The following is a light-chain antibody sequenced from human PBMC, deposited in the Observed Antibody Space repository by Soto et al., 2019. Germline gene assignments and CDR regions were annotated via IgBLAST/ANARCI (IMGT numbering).Light chain of an antibody. V-gene: IGLV2-14*01. Sequence: QSVLTQPASVSGSPGQSITISCTGTNSDVGYYNYVSWYQQHPGKTPKLMVFEVSKRPSGVPDRFSGTKSGNTASLTISGLQAEDEADYYCASHTSSSSYVFGSGTKLTVL. J-gene: IGLJ1*01. CDR3: ASHTSSSSYV. CDR1: NSDVGYYNY. CDR2: EVS.